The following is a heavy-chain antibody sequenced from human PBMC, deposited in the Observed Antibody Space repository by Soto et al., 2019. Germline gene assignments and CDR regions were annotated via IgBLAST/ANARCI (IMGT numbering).Heavy chain of an antibody. Sequence: SETLSLTCAVYGGSFSGYCWSWIRQPPGKGLEWIGEINHSGSTNYNPSLKSRVTISVDTSKNQFSLKLSSVTAADTAVYYCARLTIFGVVIFSFDYWGQGTLVTVSS. CDR1: GGSFSGYC. V-gene: IGHV4-34*01. CDR2: INHSGST. J-gene: IGHJ4*02. CDR3: ARLTIFGVVIFSFDY. D-gene: IGHD3-3*01.